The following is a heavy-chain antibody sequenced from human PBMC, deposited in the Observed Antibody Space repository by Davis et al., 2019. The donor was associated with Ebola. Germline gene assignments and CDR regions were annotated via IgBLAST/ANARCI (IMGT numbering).Heavy chain of an antibody. Sequence: PAGSLTLSCAASGFTFTDYYMSWIRQAPGKGLEWVAYTCSSSSYTNYADSVKGRFTISRDNAKNSLYLQMNSLRAEDSAVYYCARDPLAAAGTLGFYYYYGMDVWGQGTTVTVSS. J-gene: IGHJ6*02. V-gene: IGHV3-11*06. D-gene: IGHD6-13*01. CDR2: TCSSSSYT. CDR3: ARDPLAAAGTLGFYYYYGMDV. CDR1: GFTFTDYY.